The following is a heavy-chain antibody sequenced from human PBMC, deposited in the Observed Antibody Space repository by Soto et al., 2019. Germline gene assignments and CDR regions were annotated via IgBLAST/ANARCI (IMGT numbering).Heavy chain of an antibody. Sequence: EASVKVSCKASGGTFSSYAISWVRQAPGQGLEWMGGIIPIFGTANYAQKFQGRVTITADESTSTAYMELSSLRSEDTAVYYCARDGGIAAAGYYYYYGMDVWGQGTTVTVSS. CDR1: GGTFSSYA. CDR3: ARDGGIAAAGYYYYYGMDV. V-gene: IGHV1-69*13. D-gene: IGHD6-13*01. CDR2: IIPIFGTA. J-gene: IGHJ6*02.